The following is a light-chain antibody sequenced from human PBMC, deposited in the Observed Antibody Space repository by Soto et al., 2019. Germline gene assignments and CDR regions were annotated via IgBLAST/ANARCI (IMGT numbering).Light chain of an antibody. V-gene: IGLV2-18*02. J-gene: IGLJ1*01. CDR2: DVN. CDR1: SSDVGSYNR. CDR3: NSFTTTSTYV. Sequence: QSALTQPPSVSGSPGQSVTISCTGTSSDVGSYNRVSWYRQPPGTAPKLIIYDVNNRPSGVPDRFSGSKSANTASLTISGLRADDEADYYCNSFTTTSTYVFGSGTKVTVL.